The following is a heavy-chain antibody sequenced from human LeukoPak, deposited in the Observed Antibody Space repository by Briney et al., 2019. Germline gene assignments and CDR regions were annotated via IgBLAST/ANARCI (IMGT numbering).Heavy chain of an antibody. J-gene: IGHJ5*02. D-gene: IGHD6-13*01. CDR1: GYTFTGYY. CDR3: ARQKGRIAAAGNNWFDP. V-gene: IGHV1-2*02. CDR2: INPNSGGT. Sequence: ASVKVSCKASGYTFTGYYMHWVRQAPGQGLEWMGWINPNSGGTNYAQKFRGRVTMTRDTSTSTAYMELRSLRSDDTAVYYCARQKGRIAAAGNNWFDPWGQGTLVTVSS.